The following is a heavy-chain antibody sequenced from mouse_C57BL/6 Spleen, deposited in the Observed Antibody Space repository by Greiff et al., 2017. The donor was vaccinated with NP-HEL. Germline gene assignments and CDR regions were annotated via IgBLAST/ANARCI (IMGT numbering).Heavy chain of an antibody. D-gene: IGHD1-2*01. Sequence: QVQLQQPGAELVKPGASVKLSCKASGYTFTSYWMQWVKQRPGQGLEWIGEIDPSDSYTNYNQKFKGKATLTVDTSSSTAYMQLSSLTSEDSAVYYCARWNGYSGYWGQGTTLTVSS. J-gene: IGHJ2*01. CDR1: GYTFTSYW. V-gene: IGHV1-50*01. CDR3: ARWNGYSGY. CDR2: IDPSDSYT.